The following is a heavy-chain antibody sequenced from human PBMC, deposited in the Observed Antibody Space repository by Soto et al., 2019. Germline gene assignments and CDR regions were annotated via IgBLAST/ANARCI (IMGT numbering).Heavy chain of an antibody. CDR3: ARAPAMGTPYYYYYYMDV. Sequence: GASVKVSCKASGYTFTSYAMHWVRQAPGQRLEWMGWINAGNGNTKYSQKFQGRVTITRDTSASTAYMELSSLRSEDTAVYYCARAPAMGTPYYYYYYMDVWGKGTTVTVSS. V-gene: IGHV1-3*01. J-gene: IGHJ6*03. CDR1: GYTFTSYA. D-gene: IGHD5-18*01. CDR2: INAGNGNT.